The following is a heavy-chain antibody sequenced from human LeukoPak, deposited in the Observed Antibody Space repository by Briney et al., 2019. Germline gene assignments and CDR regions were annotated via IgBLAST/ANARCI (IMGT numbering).Heavy chain of an antibody. V-gene: IGHV3-30*18. CDR3: AKSPHYYDSSGYYNPTAYYFDY. J-gene: IGHJ4*02. D-gene: IGHD3-22*01. CDR2: ISYDGSNK. Sequence: QPGRSLRLSCAASGFTFSSYGMHWVRQAPGKGLEWAAVISYDGSNKYYADSVKGRFTISRDNSKNTLYLQMNSLRAEDTAVYYCAKSPHYYDSSGYYNPTAYYFDYWGQGTLVTVSS. CDR1: GFTFSSYG.